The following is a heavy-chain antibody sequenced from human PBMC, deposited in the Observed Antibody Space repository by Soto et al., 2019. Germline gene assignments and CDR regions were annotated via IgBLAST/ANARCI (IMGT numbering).Heavy chain of an antibody. CDR2: INAGNGNT. Sequence: ASVKGSCKASGYAFTSYAMHWLRQAPGQRLEWMGWINAGNGNTKYSQKFQGRVTITRDTSASTAYMELSSLRSEDTAVYYCARGGKLRFLEWPRDDAFDIWGQGTMVTVSS. CDR1: GYAFTSYA. CDR3: ARGGKLRFLEWPRDDAFDI. J-gene: IGHJ3*02. V-gene: IGHV1-3*01. D-gene: IGHD3-3*01.